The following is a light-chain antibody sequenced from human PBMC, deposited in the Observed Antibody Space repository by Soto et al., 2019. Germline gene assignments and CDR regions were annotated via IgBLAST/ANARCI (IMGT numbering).Light chain of an antibody. V-gene: IGKV1-5*01. J-gene: IGKJ1*01. CDR3: QQYNSYSAWT. CDR1: QSISSW. CDR2: DAS. Sequence: DIQMTQSPSTLSASVGGRVTITCRASQSISSWLAWYQQKPGKAPKLLIYDASSLQSGVPSRFSGSGSGTEFTLTIRSLQPDDFATYYCQQYNSYSAWTFGQGTKVDIK.